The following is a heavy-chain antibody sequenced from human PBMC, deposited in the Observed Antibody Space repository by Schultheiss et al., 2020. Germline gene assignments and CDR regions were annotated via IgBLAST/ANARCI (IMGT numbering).Heavy chain of an antibody. CDR3: AREATVGNWFDP. Sequence: GGSLRLSCAASGFTFSSYAMSWVRQATGKGLEWVSAIGTAGDTYYPGSVKGRFTISRENAKNTLYLQMNSLRAEDTAVYYCAREATVGNWFDPWGQGTLVTVSS. CDR1: GFTFSSYA. J-gene: IGHJ5*02. CDR2: IGTAGDT. D-gene: IGHD4-23*01. V-gene: IGHV3-13*01.